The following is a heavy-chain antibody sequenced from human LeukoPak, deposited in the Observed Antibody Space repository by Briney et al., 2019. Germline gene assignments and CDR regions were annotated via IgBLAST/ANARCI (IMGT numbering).Heavy chain of an antibody. CDR1: GFTFSSYG. V-gene: IGHV3-30*02. CDR3: AKDFHTSGWAPSDY. J-gene: IGHJ4*02. D-gene: IGHD6-19*01. CDR2: IRYDGNDK. Sequence: GGSLRLSCAASGFTFSSYGMHWVRQAPGKGLEWVAFIRYDGNDKYYADSVKGRFTISRDNSKNMLYLQMNSLRTEDTAIYYCAKDFHTSGWAPSDYWGQGTLVTVSS.